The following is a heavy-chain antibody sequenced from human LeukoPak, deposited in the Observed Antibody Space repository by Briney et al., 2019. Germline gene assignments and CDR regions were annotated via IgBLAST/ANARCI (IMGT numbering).Heavy chain of an antibody. V-gene: IGHV3-53*01. CDR1: GFTVSSNY. D-gene: IGHD6-13*01. CDR2: IYSGGST. J-gene: IGHJ4*02. Sequence: GGSLRLSCAASGFTVSSNYMSWVRQAPGKGLEWVSVIYSGGSTYYADSVKGRFTISRDNSKNTLYLQMNSLRADDTAMYYCARGFPGYCFDYWGQGTLVTVSS. CDR3: ARGFPGYCFDY.